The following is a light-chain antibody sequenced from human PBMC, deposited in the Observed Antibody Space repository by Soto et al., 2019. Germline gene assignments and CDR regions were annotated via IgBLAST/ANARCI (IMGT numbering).Light chain of an antibody. Sequence: QSALTQTVSVSGSPGQSITISCTGSSSDVGGYNFVSWYQQHPGKAPKLIIHEVSNRPSGVSNRFSGSKSGNTASLTISGLQAEDEAVYYCCSHSTSVTWMFGGGTQLTVL. CDR1: SSDVGGYNF. J-gene: IGLJ3*02. CDR3: CSHSTSVTWM. CDR2: EVS. V-gene: IGLV2-14*03.